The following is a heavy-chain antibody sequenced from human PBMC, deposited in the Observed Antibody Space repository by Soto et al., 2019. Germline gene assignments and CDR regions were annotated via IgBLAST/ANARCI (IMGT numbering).Heavy chain of an antibody. J-gene: IGHJ4*02. CDR1: GGTFSSYT. CDR3: ARYFANCSGGSCYSVPDY. Sequence: QVQLVQSGAEVKKPGSSVKVSCKASGGTFSSYTISWVRQAPGQGLEWMGRFIPILGIANYAQKFQGRVTITADKSTSTAYMELSRLRSEDTAVYYCARYFANCSGGSCYSVPDYWGQGTLVTVSS. V-gene: IGHV1-69*02. D-gene: IGHD2-15*01. CDR2: FIPILGIA.